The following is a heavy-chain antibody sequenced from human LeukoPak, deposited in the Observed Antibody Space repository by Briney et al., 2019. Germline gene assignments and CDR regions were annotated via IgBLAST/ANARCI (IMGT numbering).Heavy chain of an antibody. CDR3: ARDHNFHFDY. V-gene: IGHV3-11*01. J-gene: IGHJ4*02. CDR2: ISGSGYTI. CDR1: GFNLSDYY. Sequence: PGGSLRLSCAASGFNLSDYYMSWLRQAPGKGLEWVSYISGSGYTIYYADSVKGRFTISRDNAKNSLYLQMTSLRAEDTAVYYCARDHNFHFDYWGQGTLVTVSS.